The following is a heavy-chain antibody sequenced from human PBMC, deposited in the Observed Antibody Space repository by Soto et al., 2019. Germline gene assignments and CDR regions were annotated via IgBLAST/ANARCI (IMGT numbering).Heavy chain of an antibody. V-gene: IGHV3-74*01. CDR3: VRGGYDTSGYYSLYYFDY. D-gene: IGHD3-22*01. Sequence: GGSLRLSCVASRFTFSSYWMHWVRQAPGKGLVWVSRISSEGSTTNYADSVKGRFTISRDNAKNTLYLQMNSLRAEDTAVYYCVRGGYDTSGYYSLYYFDYWGQGILVTVSS. CDR1: RFTFSSYW. J-gene: IGHJ4*02. CDR2: ISSEGSTT.